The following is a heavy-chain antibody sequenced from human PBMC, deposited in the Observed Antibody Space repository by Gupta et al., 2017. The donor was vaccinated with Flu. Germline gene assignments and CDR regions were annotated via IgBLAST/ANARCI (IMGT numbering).Heavy chain of an antibody. CDR2: ISGSGDNT. CDR1: GFTFSYDA. D-gene: IGHD5-18*01. Sequence: EVQLLESGGGMVQPGGSLRLSCAASGFTFSYDAMTWVRQAPGKGLEWVSAISGSGDNTYYADSLKGRFTISRDNSKNVLFLQMSSLRAEDTAVYYCAKERGYSYGDPSRYYFDYWGQGTLVTVSS. CDR3: AKERGYSYGDPSRYYFDY. V-gene: IGHV3-23*01. J-gene: IGHJ4*02.